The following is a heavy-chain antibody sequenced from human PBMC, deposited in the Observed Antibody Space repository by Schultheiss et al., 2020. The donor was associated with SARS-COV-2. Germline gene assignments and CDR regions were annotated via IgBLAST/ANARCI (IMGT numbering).Heavy chain of an antibody. CDR2: ISTYNGNT. D-gene: IGHD5-24*01. CDR3: ARDGAQDGYNLDYYYSYAMDV. V-gene: IGHV1-18*01. CDR1: GYTFNSYG. Sequence: GGSLRLSCKASGYTFNSYGISWVRQAPGQGLEWMGWISTYNGNTNYAQKMQGRVTLTADTSTSTAYMELRSLRSDDTAVYSCARDGAQDGYNLDYYYSYAMDVWGQGTMVTVSS. J-gene: IGHJ6*02.